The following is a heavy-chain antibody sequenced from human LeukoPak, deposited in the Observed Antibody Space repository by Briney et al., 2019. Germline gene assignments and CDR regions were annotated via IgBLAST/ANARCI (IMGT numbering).Heavy chain of an antibody. Sequence: ASVKVSCKASGYTFTSYAMNWVRQAPGQGLEWMGWINTNTGNPTYAQGFTGRFVFSLDTSVSTAYLQISSLKAEDTAVYYCARDHANYYDSSQLGYWGQGTLVTVSS. J-gene: IGHJ4*02. CDR1: GYTFTSYA. V-gene: IGHV7-4-1*02. CDR2: INTNTGNP. CDR3: ARDHANYYDSSQLGY. D-gene: IGHD3-22*01.